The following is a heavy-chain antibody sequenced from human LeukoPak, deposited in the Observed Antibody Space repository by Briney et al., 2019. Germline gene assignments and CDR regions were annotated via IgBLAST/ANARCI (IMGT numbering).Heavy chain of an antibody. J-gene: IGHJ4*02. CDR3: AKESSSNYYFDY. Sequence: PGGSLRLSCAASGFTFSSYAMHWVRQAPGKGLEWVAVISYDGSNKYYADSVKGRFTISRDNSKNTLYLQMNSLRAEDTAAYYCAKESSSNYYFDYWGQGTLVTVSS. CDR2: ISYDGSNK. V-gene: IGHV3-30-3*01. D-gene: IGHD4-4*01. CDR1: GFTFSSYA.